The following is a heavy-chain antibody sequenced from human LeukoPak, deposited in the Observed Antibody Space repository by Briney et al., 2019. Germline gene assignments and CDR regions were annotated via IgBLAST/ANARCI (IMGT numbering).Heavy chain of an antibody. D-gene: IGHD5-24*01. V-gene: IGHV3-73*01. J-gene: IGHJ4*02. CDR1: GFTFSGSA. Sequence: PGGSLRLSCAASGFTFSGSAMHWVRQASGKGLEWVGRIRSKANSYATAYAASVKGRFTISRDDSKNTAYLQMNSLKTEDTAVYYCTRPGDGYNGKWGQGTLVTVSS. CDR2: IRSKANSYAT. CDR3: TRPGDGYNGK.